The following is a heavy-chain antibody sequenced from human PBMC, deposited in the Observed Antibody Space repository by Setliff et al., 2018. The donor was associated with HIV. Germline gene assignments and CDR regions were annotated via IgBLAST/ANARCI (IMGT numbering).Heavy chain of an antibody. J-gene: IGHJ6*03. V-gene: IGHV1-8*03. D-gene: IGHD1-1*01. CDR1: GYTFINYD. Sequence: ASVKVSCKASGYTFINYDINWVRQAAGQGLEWLGWASPNRRNTGYAQKFQSRLNITRNSAINTVYMELSGLRSDDTAIYYCARMPATGSRGPDYYMDVWGKGTTVTVSS. CDR2: ASPNRRNT. CDR3: ARMPATGSRGPDYYMDV.